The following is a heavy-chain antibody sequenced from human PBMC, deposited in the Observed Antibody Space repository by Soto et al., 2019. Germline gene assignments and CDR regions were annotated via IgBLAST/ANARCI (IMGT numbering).Heavy chain of an antibody. J-gene: IGHJ4*02. CDR3: ARDPLAPYY. V-gene: IGHV1-18*01. D-gene: IGHD1-1*01. CDR2: ISAYNGNT. CDR1: GYTFASYG. Sequence: ASVKVSCKASGYTFASYGITWVRQAPGQGLEWMGWISAYNGNTNYAQKLQGRVTMTTDTSTSTAYMEVRRLRSDDPGVYYCARDPLAPYYWGQGTLVPVAS.